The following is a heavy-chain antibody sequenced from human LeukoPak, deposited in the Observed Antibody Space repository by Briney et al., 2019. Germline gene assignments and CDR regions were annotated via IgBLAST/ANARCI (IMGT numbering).Heavy chain of an antibody. Sequence: GGSLRLSCAASGFTFSSYAMSWVRQAPGKGLEWVPAISGSGGSTYYADSVKGRFTISRDNSKNTLYLQMNSLRAEDTAVYYCAKGGVVPAAQNWFDPWGQGTLVTVSS. J-gene: IGHJ5*02. V-gene: IGHV3-23*01. CDR3: AKGGVVPAAQNWFDP. CDR1: GFTFSSYA. D-gene: IGHD2-2*01. CDR2: ISGSGGST.